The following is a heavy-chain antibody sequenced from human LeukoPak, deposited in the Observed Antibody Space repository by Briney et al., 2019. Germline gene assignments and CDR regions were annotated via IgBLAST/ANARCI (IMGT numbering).Heavy chain of an antibody. Sequence: SETLSLTCTVSGGSISSYYWSWIRQPAGKGLEWIGRIYTSGSTNYNPSLKSRVTMSVDTSKNQFSLKLSSVTAADTAVYYCARRIVVVPAAEGNAFDIWGQGTMVTVSS. V-gene: IGHV4-4*07. D-gene: IGHD2-2*01. J-gene: IGHJ3*02. CDR1: GGSISSYY. CDR3: ARRIVVVPAAEGNAFDI. CDR2: IYTSGST.